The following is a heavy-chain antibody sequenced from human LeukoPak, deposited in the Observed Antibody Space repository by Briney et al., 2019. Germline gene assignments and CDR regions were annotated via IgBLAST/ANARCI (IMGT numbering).Heavy chain of an antibody. CDR2: IYSGGST. CDR1: GFTVSSNY. J-gene: IGHJ4*02. V-gene: IGHV3-66*01. CDR3: ARGRYYYDSSGYGY. D-gene: IGHD3-22*01. Sequence: PGGSLRLSCAASGFTVSSNYMSWVRQAPGKXLEWVSVIYSGGSTYYADSVKGRFTISRDNSKNTLYLQMNSLRAEDTAVYYCARGRYYYDSSGYGYWGQGTLVTVSS.